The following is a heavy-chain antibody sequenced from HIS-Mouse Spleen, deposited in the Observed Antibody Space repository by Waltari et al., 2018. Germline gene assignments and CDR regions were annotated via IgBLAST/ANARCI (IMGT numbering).Heavy chain of an antibody. CDR2: VNPNSGGT. D-gene: IGHD3-22*01. CDR3: ARRTNYDSSGYFDY. J-gene: IGHJ4*02. Sequence: QVQLVQSGAEVKKPGASVKVSCKASGYTFTGYYMHWVRQAPGQGLEGMGWVNPNSGGTTYAQEFQGRVTVTRDTSISTAYMELSRLRSDDTAGYYCARRTNYDSSGYFDYWGQGTLVTVSS. CDR1: GYTFTGYY. V-gene: IGHV1-2*02.